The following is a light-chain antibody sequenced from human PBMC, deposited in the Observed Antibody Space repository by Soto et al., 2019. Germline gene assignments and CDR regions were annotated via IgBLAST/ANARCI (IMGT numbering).Light chain of an antibody. CDR3: CSYAGSYTLV. J-gene: IGLJ1*01. CDR2: DVN. V-gene: IGLV2-11*01. CDR1: SSDVGGYNY. Sequence: QSFLTQPRSVSGSPGRTVTISCTGTSSDVGGYNYVSWYQQHPGKAPKLMIYDVNKRPSGVPDRFSGSKSGNAASLTISGLQAEDEADYYCCSYAGSYTLVFGTGTKVTVL.